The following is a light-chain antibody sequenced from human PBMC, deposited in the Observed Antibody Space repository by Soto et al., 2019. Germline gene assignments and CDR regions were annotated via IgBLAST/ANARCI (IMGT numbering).Light chain of an antibody. CDR3: GSWDSSLSIGV. CDR1: TSDIGSNY. Sequence: QSVLTQPPSVSAAPGQTVTISCSGSTSDIGSNYVSWYQQLPGTAPKLLIYENHNRPAEIPDRFSGSKSGTSATLDIAGLKTGDEADYYCGSWDSSLSIGVFGGGTQLTVL. CDR2: ENH. J-gene: IGLJ2*01. V-gene: IGLV1-51*01.